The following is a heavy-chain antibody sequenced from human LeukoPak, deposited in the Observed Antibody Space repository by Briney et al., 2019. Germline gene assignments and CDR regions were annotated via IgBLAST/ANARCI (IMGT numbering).Heavy chain of an antibody. V-gene: IGHV3-23*01. CDR3: AFSYGSGSYCRF. J-gene: IGHJ4*02. CDR2: ISGSGGST. D-gene: IGHD3-10*01. Sequence: GRSLRLSCAASGFTVSIYAMSWVRQAPGKLLEWVSAISGSGGSTYYADSVKGRFTISRDNSKNTLYLQMNSLRAEDTAVYYCAFSYGSGSYCRFWGQGTLVTVSS. CDR1: GFTVSIYA.